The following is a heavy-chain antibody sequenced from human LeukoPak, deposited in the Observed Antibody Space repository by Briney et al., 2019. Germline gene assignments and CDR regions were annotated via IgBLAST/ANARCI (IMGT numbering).Heavy chain of an antibody. CDR3: ARGPRSYVDKKWPYNRFDP. CDR1: GYTFASYG. CDR2: INPNTGDT. D-gene: IGHD5-12*01. J-gene: IGHJ5*02. V-gene: IGHV1-2*02. Sequence: GASVKVSCKASGYTFASYGISWVRQAPGQGLEWLGWINPNTGDTNYAQRFQGKVTMTRDTSIDTAYMVLSRLGSHDTAVYSCARGPRSYVDKKWPYNRFDPWGQGTLVTVSS.